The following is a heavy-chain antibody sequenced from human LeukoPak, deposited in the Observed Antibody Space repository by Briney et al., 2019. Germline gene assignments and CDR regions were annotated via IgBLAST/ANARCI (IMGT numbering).Heavy chain of an antibody. CDR2: ISAYNGNT. J-gene: IGHJ3*02. V-gene: IGHV1-18*01. CDR3: ARPRNWNDEDAFDI. D-gene: IGHD1-1*01. CDR1: GYTFTSYG. Sequence: GASVKVSCKASGYTFTSYGISWVRQAPGQGLEWMGWISAYNGNTNYAQKLQGRVTMTTDTSTSTAYMELSSLRSEDTAVYYCARPRNWNDEDAFDIWGQGTMVTVSS.